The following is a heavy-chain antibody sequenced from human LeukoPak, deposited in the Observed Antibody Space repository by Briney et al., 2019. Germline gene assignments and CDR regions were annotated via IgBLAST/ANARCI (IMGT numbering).Heavy chain of an antibody. V-gene: IGHV3-30-3*01. CDR2: ISYDGSNK. Sequence: GGSLRLSCAASGFTFSSYAMHWVRQAPGKGLEWVAVISYDGSNKYYADSVKGRFTISRDNSKNTLYLQMNSLRAEDTAVYYCARGDHFTGYLQYYFDQWGQGTLVTVSS. J-gene: IGHJ4*02. D-gene: IGHD3-9*01. CDR1: GFTFSSYA. CDR3: ARGDHFTGYLQYYFDQ.